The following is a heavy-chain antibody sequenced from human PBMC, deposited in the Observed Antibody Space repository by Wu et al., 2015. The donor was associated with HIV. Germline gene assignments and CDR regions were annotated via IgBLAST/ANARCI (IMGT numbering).Heavy chain of an antibody. J-gene: IGHJ3*02. D-gene: IGHD2-2*01. V-gene: IGHV1-46*01. CDR2: INLHSGST. Sequence: QVQLVQSETEVKKPGASVKVSCKTSGYIFTAFYIHWVRQAPGQGLEWMGWINLHSGSTSYAQKFQGRVTMTRDTSTSTVYMELSSLRSEDTAVYYCARHQPRYAFDIWGQGTMVTVSS. CDR1: GYIFTAFY. CDR3: ARHQPRYAFDI.